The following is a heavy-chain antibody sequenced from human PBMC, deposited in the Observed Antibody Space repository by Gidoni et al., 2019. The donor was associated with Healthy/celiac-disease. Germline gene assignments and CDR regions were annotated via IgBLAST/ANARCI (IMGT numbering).Heavy chain of an antibody. CDR3: ARDRDFVVVPAAPLYYYGMDV. D-gene: IGHD2-2*01. V-gene: IGHV3-21*01. Sequence: EVQLVESGGGLVKPGGSLRLSCAASGFPFSSYSMNWVRQAPGKGLEWVSSISSSSSYIYYADSVKGRFTISRDNAKNSLYLQMNSLRAEDTAVYYCARDRDFVVVPAAPLYYYGMDVWGQGTTVTVSS. J-gene: IGHJ6*02. CDR1: GFPFSSYS. CDR2: ISSSSSYI.